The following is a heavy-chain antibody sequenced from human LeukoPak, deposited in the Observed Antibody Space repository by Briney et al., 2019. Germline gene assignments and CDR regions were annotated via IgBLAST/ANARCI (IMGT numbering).Heavy chain of an antibody. CDR1: GFTFSNAW. Sequence: GGSLRLSCAASGFTFSNAWMSWVGQAPGKGLEWVVRIKSKTDGGTTDYAAPVKGRFTISRDDSKNTLYLQMNSLKTEDTAVYYCTTRHGYSYGYYFDYWGQGTLVTVSS. V-gene: IGHV3-15*01. CDR3: TTRHGYSYGYYFDY. J-gene: IGHJ4*02. D-gene: IGHD5-18*01. CDR2: IKSKTDGGTT.